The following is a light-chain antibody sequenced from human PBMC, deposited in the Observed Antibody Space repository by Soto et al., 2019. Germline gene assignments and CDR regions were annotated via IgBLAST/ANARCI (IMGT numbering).Light chain of an antibody. CDR3: QHYNSYRA. CDR1: QSIDPC. V-gene: IGKV1-5*03. Sequence: EIQMTQSPSTLSASVGDRVTITCRASQSIDPCLAWHQQKTGQVSKLLISKASSLESGVPSRFSGSGSGTEFTLTISSLQPDDSATYYCQHYNSYRAFGQGTKVEI. J-gene: IGKJ1*01. CDR2: KAS.